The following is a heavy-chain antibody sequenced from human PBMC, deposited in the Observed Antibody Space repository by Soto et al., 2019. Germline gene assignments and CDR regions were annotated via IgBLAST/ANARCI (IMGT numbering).Heavy chain of an antibody. Sequence: GGFLRLSCAVSGFTVITYGMHWVRQAPGKGLEWVAVISRDGGTKYYADSVKGRFTISRDNSRNTLFLEMNSLRGDDMAVYYCTGEVASGYWGQGTLVTVSS. CDR3: TGEVASGY. V-gene: IGHV3-30*03. CDR1: GFTVITYG. J-gene: IGHJ4*02. CDR2: ISRDGGTK. D-gene: IGHD2-8*02.